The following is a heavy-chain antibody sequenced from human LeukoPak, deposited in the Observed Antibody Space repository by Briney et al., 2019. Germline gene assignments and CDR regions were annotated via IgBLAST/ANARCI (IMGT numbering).Heavy chain of an antibody. CDR1: GDSVNTTSFF. Sequence: SETLSLTCTVSGDSVNTTSFFWGWIRQPPGKGLEWIGSISHSGGAYYNPSLKSRVTISVDTSKNQFSLKLSSVTAADTAVYYCAREVGYDILTGYSTWGQGTLVTVSS. J-gene: IGHJ5*02. V-gene: IGHV4-39*07. CDR3: AREVGYDILTGYST. CDR2: ISHSGGA. D-gene: IGHD3-9*01.